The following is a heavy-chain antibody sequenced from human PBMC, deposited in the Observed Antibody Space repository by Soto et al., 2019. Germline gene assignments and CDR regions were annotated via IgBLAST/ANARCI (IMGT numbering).Heavy chain of an antibody. CDR2: IYYSGGT. CDR1: GGSISSGDYY. Sequence: SETLSLTCTVSGGSISSGDYYWSWIRQPPGKGLEWIGYIYYSGGTYYNPSLKSRVTISVDTSKNQFSLKLSSVTAADTAVYYCARDAREYSSSSSDYWGQGTLVTVSS. D-gene: IGHD6-6*01. V-gene: IGHV4-30-4*01. J-gene: IGHJ4*02. CDR3: ARDAREYSSSSSDY.